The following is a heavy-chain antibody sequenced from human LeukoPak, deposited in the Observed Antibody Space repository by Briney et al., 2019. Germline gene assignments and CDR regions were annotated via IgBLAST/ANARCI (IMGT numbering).Heavy chain of an antibody. CDR1: GFTFSSYW. Sequence: GGSLRLSCAASGFTFSSYWMHWVRQDPVKGLMWVSRINGDGSSTDYADSEKGRFTISRDNAKNTVYLQMNSLKAEDTAVYYCVRGYSSGYRLDYWGQGTLVTVSS. CDR2: INGDGSST. V-gene: IGHV3-74*01. D-gene: IGHD3-22*01. CDR3: VRGYSSGYRLDY. J-gene: IGHJ4*02.